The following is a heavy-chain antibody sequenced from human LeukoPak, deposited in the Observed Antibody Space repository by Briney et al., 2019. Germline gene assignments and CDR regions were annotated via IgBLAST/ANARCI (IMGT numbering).Heavy chain of an antibody. CDR2: IKQDGSEG. CDR3: ARGITMAN. V-gene: IGHV3-7*04. Sequence: GGSLRLSCAASGFTFSNYWMTWVRQAPGKGLEWVANIKQDGSEGDYVDSVKGRFTISRDDAKNSLYLQVNSLRAEDTAVYYCARGITMANWGQGTLVTVSS. CDR1: GFTFSNYW. D-gene: IGHD3-10*01. J-gene: IGHJ4*02.